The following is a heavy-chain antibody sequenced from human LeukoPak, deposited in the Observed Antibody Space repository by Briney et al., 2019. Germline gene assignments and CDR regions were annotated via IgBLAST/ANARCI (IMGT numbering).Heavy chain of an antibody. Sequence: SETLSLTCTVSGGSISSYYWSWIRQPPGKGLEWIGYIYYSGSTNYNPSLKSRVTISVDTSKNQFSLKLSSVTAADTAVYYCARGGSTGTNLNWVDPWGQGTLVTVSP. V-gene: IGHV4-59*01. CDR3: ARGGSTGTNLNWVDP. D-gene: IGHD1-1*01. J-gene: IGHJ5*02. CDR1: GGSISSYY. CDR2: IYYSGST.